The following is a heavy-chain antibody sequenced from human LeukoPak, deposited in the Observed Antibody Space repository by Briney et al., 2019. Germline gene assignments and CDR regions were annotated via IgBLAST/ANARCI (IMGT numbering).Heavy chain of an antibody. D-gene: IGHD3-10*01. CDR1: GYTFTSYG. CDR2: ISAYSGNT. V-gene: IGHV1-18*01. Sequence: ASVKVSCKASGYTFTSYGISWVRQAPGQGLEWMGWISAYSGNTNYAQKLQGRVTMTTDTSTSTAYMELRSLRSDDTAVYYCARTYYYGSGSDYFDYWGQGTLVTVSS. CDR3: ARTYYYGSGSDYFDY. J-gene: IGHJ4*02.